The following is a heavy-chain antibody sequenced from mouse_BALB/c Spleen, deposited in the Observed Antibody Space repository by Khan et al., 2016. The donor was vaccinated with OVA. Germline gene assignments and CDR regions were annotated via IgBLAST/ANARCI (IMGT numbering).Heavy chain of an antibody. D-gene: IGHD2-14*01. CDR2: INTYTGEP. CDR3: ARVGYNGTMDY. J-gene: IGHJ4*01. CDR1: GYTFTTNG. V-gene: IGHV9-3-1*01. Sequence: QIQLVQSGPELKKPGETVKISCKASGYTFTTNGMNWVKQAPGKGLKWMGWINTYTGEPISAGDFKGRFAFSLATSASTAYLQINNLKNEDTATYFCARVGYNGTMDYWGQGTSVTVSS.